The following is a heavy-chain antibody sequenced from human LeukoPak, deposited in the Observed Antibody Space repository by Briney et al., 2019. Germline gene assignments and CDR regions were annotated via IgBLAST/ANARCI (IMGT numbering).Heavy chain of an antibody. V-gene: IGHV3-9*01. Sequence: GGSLRLSCAASGFTFDDYAMPWVRQAPGKGLEWVSGISWNSGSIGYADSVKGRFTISRDNAKNSLYLQMNSLRAEDTALYYCAKSRGVTGTSDFQHWGQGTLVTVSS. CDR2: ISWNSGSI. CDR1: GFTFDDYA. CDR3: AKSRGVTGTSDFQH. J-gene: IGHJ1*01. D-gene: IGHD1-14*01.